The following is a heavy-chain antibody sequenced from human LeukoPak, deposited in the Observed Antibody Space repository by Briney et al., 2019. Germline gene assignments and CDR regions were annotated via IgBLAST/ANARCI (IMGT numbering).Heavy chain of an antibody. CDR1: GFTFSSYA. CDR3: AKPSTSGIAAAGLKY. CDR2: ISGRGGST. Sequence: AGSLRLSCAASGFTFSSYAMSWVRQAPGKGLEWVSGISGRGGSTYYADSVKGRFTISRDNSKNTLYLQMNSLRAEDTAVYYCAKPSTSGIAAAGLKYWGQGTLVTVSS. V-gene: IGHV3-23*01. J-gene: IGHJ4*02. D-gene: IGHD6-13*01.